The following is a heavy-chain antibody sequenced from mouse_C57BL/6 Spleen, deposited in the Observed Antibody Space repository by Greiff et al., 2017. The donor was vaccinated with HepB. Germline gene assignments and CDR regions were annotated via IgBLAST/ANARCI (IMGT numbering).Heavy chain of an antibody. J-gene: IGHJ1*03. CDR1: GYSITSGYD. Sequence: EVHLVESGPGMVKPSQSLSLTCTVTGYSITSGYDWHWIRHFPGNKLEWMGYISYSGSTNYNPSLKSRISITHDTSKNHFFLKLNSVTTEDTATYYCASAYYYGSSPYWYFDVWGTGTTVTVSS. CDR3: ASAYYYGSSPYWYFDV. D-gene: IGHD1-1*01. CDR2: ISYSGST. V-gene: IGHV3-1*01.